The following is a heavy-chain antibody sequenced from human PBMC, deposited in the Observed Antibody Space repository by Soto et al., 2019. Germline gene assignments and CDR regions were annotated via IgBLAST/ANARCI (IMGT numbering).Heavy chain of an antibody. V-gene: IGHV4-39*07. CDR3: ARGLTIFGVVTLYYFDY. CDR1: NGSISSPIYY. CDR2: INQSGST. Sequence: PSETLSLTCTVSNGSISSPIYYWGWIRQPPGKGLEWIGEINQSGSTNYNPSLKSRVTISVDTSKNQFSLKLSSVTAADTAVYYCARGLTIFGVVTLYYFDYWGQGTLVTVSS. D-gene: IGHD3-3*01. J-gene: IGHJ4*02.